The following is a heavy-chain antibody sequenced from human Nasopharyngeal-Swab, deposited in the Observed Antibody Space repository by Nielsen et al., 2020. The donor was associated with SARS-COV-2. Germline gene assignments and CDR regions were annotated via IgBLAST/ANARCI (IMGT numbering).Heavy chain of an antibody. Sequence: VRQMPGKGLEWVSAISGSGGSIYYADSVKGRFIISRDNAKNSLYLQMNSLRAEDTAVYYCARRLTGGDYWGQGTLVTVSS. D-gene: IGHD3-9*01. J-gene: IGHJ4*02. CDR2: ISGSGGSI. CDR3: ARRLTGGDY. V-gene: IGHV3-21*01.